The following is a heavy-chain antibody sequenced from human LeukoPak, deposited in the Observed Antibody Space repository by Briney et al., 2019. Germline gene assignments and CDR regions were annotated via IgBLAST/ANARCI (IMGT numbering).Heavy chain of an antibody. J-gene: IGHJ4*02. D-gene: IGHD3-10*01. CDR2: ISSSSSYI. Sequence: PGGSLTLSCAASGFTFSSYSMNWVRQAPGKGLEWVSSISSSSSYIYYADSVKGRFTISRDNAKNPLYLQMNSLRAEDTAVYYCARVLSAAGFDFDYWGQGTLVTVSS. V-gene: IGHV3-21*01. CDR1: GFTFSSYS. CDR3: ARVLSAAGFDFDY.